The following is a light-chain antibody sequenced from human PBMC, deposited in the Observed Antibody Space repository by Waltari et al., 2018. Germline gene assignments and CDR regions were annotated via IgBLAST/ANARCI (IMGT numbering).Light chain of an antibody. V-gene: IGKV3-15*01. CDR2: GAS. Sequence: EIMMTQSPATLSVSPGERATLSCRASQSVSSNLAWHQQKPGQAPRLLIYGASSRATGIPARFSGSGSGTELTLTISSLQSEDFAVYYCQQYSSWPPTFGPGTKVDIK. J-gene: IGKJ3*01. CDR3: QQYSSWPPT. CDR1: QSVSSN.